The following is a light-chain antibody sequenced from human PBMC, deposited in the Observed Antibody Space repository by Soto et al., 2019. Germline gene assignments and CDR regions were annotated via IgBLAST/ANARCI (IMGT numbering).Light chain of an antibody. J-gene: IGKJ4*01. Sequence: DIQMTQSPSSLSASVGDSVTITCRASQSITTYLNWYQQKPGQAPNLLIYTTSTLKNGVPSRFSGSGSETEFTLTISALRPEDFASYFCQQAHSTPVTFGGGTKLEI. V-gene: IGKV1-39*01. CDR1: QSITTY. CDR2: TTS. CDR3: QQAHSTPVT.